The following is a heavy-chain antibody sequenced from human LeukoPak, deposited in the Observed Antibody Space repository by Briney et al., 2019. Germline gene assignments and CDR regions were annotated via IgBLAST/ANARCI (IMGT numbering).Heavy chain of an antibody. Sequence: GRSLRLSCSASGFTFSSYAMHWVRQAPGKGLEYVSAINSNGGSTYYADSVKGRFTISRDNSKNTLYLQMSSLRAEDTAVYYCVKGYCSSISCFGDYWGQGTLVTFSS. D-gene: IGHD2-2*01. CDR1: GFTFSSYA. V-gene: IGHV3-64D*09. CDR3: VKGYCSSISCFGDY. J-gene: IGHJ4*02. CDR2: INSNGGST.